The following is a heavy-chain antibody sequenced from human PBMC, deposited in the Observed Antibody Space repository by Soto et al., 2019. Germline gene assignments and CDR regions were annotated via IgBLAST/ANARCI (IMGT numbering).Heavy chain of an antibody. J-gene: IGHJ6*02. CDR2: IVVGSGNT. V-gene: IGHV1-58*01. Sequence: SVKVSCKASGFTFTSSAVQWVRQARGQRLEWIGWIVVGSGNTNYAQKFQERVTITRDMSTSTAYMELSSLRSEDTAVYYCAAVTEQLVTNLSYYYYGMDVWGPGTTLTVSS. CDR1: GFTFTSSA. CDR3: AAVTEQLVTNLSYYYYGMDV. D-gene: IGHD6-6*01.